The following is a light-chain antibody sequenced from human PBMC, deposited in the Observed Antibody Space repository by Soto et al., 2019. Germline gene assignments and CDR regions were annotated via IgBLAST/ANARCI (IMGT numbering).Light chain of an antibody. Sequence: DIVVTQTPLSLSVTPGQPASISCNSTQSLQHSDGKTYLYWYLHKAGQPPQLLIYEVSKRFAGVPDRFSGSGSGTDFTLKISRVEAEDVGLYYCMQNTEPSFGQGTKLEIK. J-gene: IGKJ2*01. CDR3: MQNTEPS. CDR2: EVS. CDR1: QSLQHSDGKTY. V-gene: IGKV2D-29*01.